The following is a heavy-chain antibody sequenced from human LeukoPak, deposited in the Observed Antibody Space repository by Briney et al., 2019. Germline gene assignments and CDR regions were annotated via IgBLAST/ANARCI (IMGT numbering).Heavy chain of an antibody. D-gene: IGHD5-18*01. CDR3: ARGVDTAMVFDY. J-gene: IGHJ4*02. CDR2: IYSAGST. V-gene: IGHV3-66*02. CDR1: GFTFSSNY. Sequence: PGGSLRLSCAASGFTFSSNYMSWVRQAPGKGLEWVSIIYSAGSTYYADSVKGRFTISRDDSKNTLYLQMNSLRAEDTAVYYCARGVDTAMVFDYWGQGTLVTVSP.